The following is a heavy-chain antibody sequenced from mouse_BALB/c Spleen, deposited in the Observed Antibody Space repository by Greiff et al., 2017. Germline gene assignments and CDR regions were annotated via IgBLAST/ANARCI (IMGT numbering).Heavy chain of an antibody. CDR3: AINYGALNWDFAY. J-gene: IGHJ3*01. V-gene: IGHV5-6*01. Sequence: EVQGVESGGDLVKPGGSLKLSCAASGFTFSSYGMSWVRQTPDKRLEWVATISSGGSYTYYPDSVKGRFTISRDNAKNTLYLQMSSLKSEDTAMYYCAINYGALNWDFAYWGQGTLVTVSA. CDR2: ISSGGSYT. D-gene: IGHD4-1*01. CDR1: GFTFSSYG.